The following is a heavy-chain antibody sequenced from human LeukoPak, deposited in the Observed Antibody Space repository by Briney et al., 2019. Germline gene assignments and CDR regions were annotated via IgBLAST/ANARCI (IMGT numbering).Heavy chain of an antibody. Sequence: ASVKVSCTASGYTFTGYYMHWVRQAPGQGLEWMGRINPHTGGTNSAQKFQGRVTMTRDTSISTAYMELSRLRFDDTAVYYCARAKGAVDHNWFDPWGQGTLVTVSS. J-gene: IGHJ5*02. CDR3: ARAKGAVDHNWFDP. CDR2: INPHTGGT. CDR1: GYTFTGYY. D-gene: IGHD6-19*01. V-gene: IGHV1-2*06.